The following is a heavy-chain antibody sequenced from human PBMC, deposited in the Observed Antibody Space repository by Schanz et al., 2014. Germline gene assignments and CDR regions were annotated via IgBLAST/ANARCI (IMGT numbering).Heavy chain of an antibody. D-gene: IGHD1-1*01. V-gene: IGHV4-59*01. CDR2: VYYSGST. Sequence: QVQLQESGPGLMRPSETLSLTCTVAGASTRGYYWTWIRRTTQHGLQWIVYVYYSGSTSYNPSLESGLYISLDTSKNQFFLRLHSVTAADTGVYYCARDRGTGERYFDPWGQGILVTVSS. J-gene: IGHJ4*02. CDR1: GASTRGYY. CDR3: ARDRGTGERYFDP.